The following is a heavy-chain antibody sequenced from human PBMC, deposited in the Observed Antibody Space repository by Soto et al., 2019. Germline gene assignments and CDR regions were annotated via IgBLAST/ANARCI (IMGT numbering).Heavy chain of an antibody. CDR1: GRSISWGSFVLYY. J-gene: IGHJ2*01. V-gene: IGHV4-30-4*01. CDR2: IYDSGST. Sequence: PSETMSLTNTFAGRSISWGSFVLYYWRWIRQPPGKGLEWIGYIYDSGSTYYNPSLKSRVTISVDTSKNQFSLRLSSVTAADTAVYYCAREVIPLTTDWYFDLWGRGTLVTVSS. CDR3: AREVIPLTTDWYFDL. D-gene: IGHD4-17*01.